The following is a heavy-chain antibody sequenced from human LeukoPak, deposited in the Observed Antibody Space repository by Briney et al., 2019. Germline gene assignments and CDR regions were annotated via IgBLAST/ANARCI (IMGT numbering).Heavy chain of an antibody. D-gene: IGHD6-13*01. CDR1: GFTFSSYG. CDR2: ISYDGSNK. CDR3: ARVGSIEAAGTPDY. J-gene: IGHJ4*02. V-gene: IGHV3-30*03. Sequence: GRSLRLSCAASGFTFSSYGMHWVRQAPGKGLEWAAVISYDGSNKYYADSVKGRFTISRDNSKNTLYLQMNSLSAEDTAVYSCARVGSIEAAGTPDYWGQGTLVTVSS.